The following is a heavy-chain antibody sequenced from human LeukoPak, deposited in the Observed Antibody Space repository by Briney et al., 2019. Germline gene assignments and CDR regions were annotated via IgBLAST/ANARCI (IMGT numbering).Heavy chain of an antibody. CDR3: AGESHDFDWLKYYFEY. D-gene: IGHD3-9*01. Sequence: SVTVSCKISGGTFSRKAISWLRQAPGQGLEWMGRIIPLNGIANYEQKFQGRVSITADKVTGTAYMELSSLRSEDTAVYYCAGESHDFDWLKYYFEYWGQGTLVTVSS. V-gene: IGHV1-69*04. CDR1: GGTFSRKA. J-gene: IGHJ4*02. CDR2: IIPLNGIA.